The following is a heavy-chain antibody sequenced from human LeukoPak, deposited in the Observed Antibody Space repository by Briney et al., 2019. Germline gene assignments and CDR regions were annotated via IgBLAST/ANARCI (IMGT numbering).Heavy chain of an antibody. Sequence: SVPVSCQATGGTFSSYAIRGVRPAPGQELAWMGGIIPIFGTANYAQKSQGRVTITADESTSTAYMELSSLRSKDTAVYYCARDYIAAAGTAFDIWGQGTMVTVSS. CDR1: GGTFSSYA. J-gene: IGHJ3*02. CDR2: IIPIFGTA. V-gene: IGHV1-69*13. D-gene: IGHD6-13*01. CDR3: ARDYIAAAGTAFDI.